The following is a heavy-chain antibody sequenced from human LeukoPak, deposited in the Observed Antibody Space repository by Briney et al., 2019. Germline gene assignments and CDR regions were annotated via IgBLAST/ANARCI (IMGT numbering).Heavy chain of an antibody. J-gene: IGHJ4*02. CDR1: GFTVSHYY. CDR3: ARDSVIYGY. V-gene: IGHV3-53*01. Sequence: GGSLRLSCAASGFTVSHYYMTWVRQAPGKGLECVSVIYSGGSTYSADSVKGRFTISRDNSRNMVYLQMNSLRAEDTAVYYCARDSVIYGYWGQGTLVTVSS. CDR2: IYSGGST. D-gene: IGHD3/OR15-3a*01.